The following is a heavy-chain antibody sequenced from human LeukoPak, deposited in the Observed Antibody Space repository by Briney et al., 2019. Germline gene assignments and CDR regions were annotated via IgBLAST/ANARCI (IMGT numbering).Heavy chain of an antibody. CDR2: ISAYNGNT. CDR1: GYTFTSYG. CDR3: AREESGGYFDY. V-gene: IGHV1-18*01. J-gene: IGHJ4*02. Sequence: GASVKVSCKASGYTFTSYGINWVRQAPGQGLEWMGWISAYNGNTNYAQKLQGRVTMTTDTSTSTVYMELSSLRSEDTAVYYCAREESGGYFDYWGQGTLVTVSS. D-gene: IGHD2-8*02.